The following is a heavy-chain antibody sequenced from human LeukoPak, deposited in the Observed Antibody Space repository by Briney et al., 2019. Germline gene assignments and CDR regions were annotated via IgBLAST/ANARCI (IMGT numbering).Heavy chain of an antibody. J-gene: IGHJ6*02. Sequence: GGSLRLSCAASGFTFSSYEMNWVRQAPGKGLEWVSYISSSGSTIYYADSVKGRFTISRDNAKNSLYLQMNSLRAEDTAVYYCARQDTAVVLYYYGMDVWGQGTTVTVSS. D-gene: IGHD5-18*01. CDR2: ISSSGSTI. V-gene: IGHV3-48*03. CDR3: ARQDTAVVLYYYGMDV. CDR1: GFTFSSYE.